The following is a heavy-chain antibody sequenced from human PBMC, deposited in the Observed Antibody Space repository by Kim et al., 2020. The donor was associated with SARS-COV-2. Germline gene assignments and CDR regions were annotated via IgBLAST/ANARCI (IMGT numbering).Heavy chain of an antibody. CDR3: ATDKAGGMDYYYYGMDV. CDR2: FDPEDGET. V-gene: IGHV1-24*01. J-gene: IGHJ6*02. CDR1: GYTLTELS. Sequence: ASVKVSCKVSGYTLTELSMHWVRQAPGKGLEWMGGFDPEDGETIYAQKFQGRVTMTEDTSTDTAYMELSSLRSEDTAVYYCATDKAGGMDYYYYGMDVWGQGTTVTVS. D-gene: IGHD3-16*01.